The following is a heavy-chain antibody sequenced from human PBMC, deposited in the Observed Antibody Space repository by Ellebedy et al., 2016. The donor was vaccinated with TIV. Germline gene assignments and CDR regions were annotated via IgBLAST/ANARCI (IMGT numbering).Heavy chain of an antibody. CDR2: IYYSGST. Sequence: SETLSLXXTVSGGSISSYYWSWIRQPPGKGLEWIGYIYYSGSTNYNPSLKSRVTISVDTSKNQFSLKLSSVTAADTAVYYCARVRAGTFNYYYGMDVWGQGTTVTVSS. CDR3: ARVRAGTFNYYYGMDV. CDR1: GGSISSYY. J-gene: IGHJ6*02. D-gene: IGHD6-19*01. V-gene: IGHV4-59*01.